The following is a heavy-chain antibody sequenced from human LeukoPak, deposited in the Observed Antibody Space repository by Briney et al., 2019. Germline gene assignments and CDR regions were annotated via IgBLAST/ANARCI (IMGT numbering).Heavy chain of an antibody. CDR3: ARGGVAAAAYRVHAFDI. CDR2: IIPIFGTA. CDR1: GGTFSSYA. D-gene: IGHD6-13*01. Sequence: ASVKVSCKASGGTFSSYAISWVRQAPGQGLEWMGGIIPIFGTANYAQKFQGRVTITADESTSTAYMELSSLRSEDTAVYYCARGGVAAAAYRVHAFDIWGQGTMVTVSS. V-gene: IGHV1-69*13. J-gene: IGHJ3*02.